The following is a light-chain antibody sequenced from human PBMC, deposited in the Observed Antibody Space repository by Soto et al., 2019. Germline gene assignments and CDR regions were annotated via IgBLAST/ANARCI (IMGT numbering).Light chain of an antibody. V-gene: IGLV1-40*01. CDR2: GDS. CDR3: QSYDSSLSGWL. Sequence: QSVLTQPPSMSGAPGQRVTISCTWSSSNIGAGYNVHWYQQVPGTAPKLLIYGDSNRPSGVPDRFCGSKSGTSASLAITGLQAEDQAYYYCQSYDSSLSGWLFGGGTKLTVL. CDR1: SSNIGAGYN. J-gene: IGLJ3*02.